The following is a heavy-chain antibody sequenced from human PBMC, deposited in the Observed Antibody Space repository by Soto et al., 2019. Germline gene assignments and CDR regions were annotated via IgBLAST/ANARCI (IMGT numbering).Heavy chain of an antibody. CDR3: ARSAIATHWFFDL. D-gene: IGHD5-18*01. CDR2: IYYTGYT. Sequence: PSETLSLTCTVSGGPISSSSYYWGWIRQAPGKGLEWLATIYYTGYTYHNPSLKSHATISVDTSKNQFSLKLTSVTAADTALYYCARSAIATHWFFDLWGRGTLVTVSS. J-gene: IGHJ2*01. V-gene: IGHV4-39*01. CDR1: GGPISSSSYY.